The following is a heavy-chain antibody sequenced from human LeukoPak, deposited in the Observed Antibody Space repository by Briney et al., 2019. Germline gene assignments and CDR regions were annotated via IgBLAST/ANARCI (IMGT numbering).Heavy chain of an antibody. CDR3: AKEAADNWGPYDAFDI. D-gene: IGHD7-27*01. CDR2: ISGSGGST. Sequence: GGSLRLSCAASGFTFSSYAMSWVRQAPGKGLEWVSAISGSGGSTYYADSVKGRFTISRDNSKNTLYLQMNSLRAEDTAVYYCAKEAADNWGPYDAFDIWGQGTMVTVSS. CDR1: GFTFSSYA. J-gene: IGHJ3*02. V-gene: IGHV3-23*01.